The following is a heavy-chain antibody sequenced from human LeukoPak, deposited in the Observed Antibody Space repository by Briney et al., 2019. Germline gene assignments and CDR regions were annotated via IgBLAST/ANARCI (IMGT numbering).Heavy chain of an antibody. CDR3: ARRGSSGRSFDY. CDR2: IYYSGST. J-gene: IGHJ4*02. V-gene: IGHV4-59*08. D-gene: IGHD3-22*01. Sequence: PSETLSLTCTVSGGSISSYYWSWIRQPPGKGLEWIGYIYYSGSTYYNPSLKSRVTISVDTSKNQFSLKLSSVTAADTAVYYCARRGSSGRSFDYWGQGALVTVSS. CDR1: GGSISSYY.